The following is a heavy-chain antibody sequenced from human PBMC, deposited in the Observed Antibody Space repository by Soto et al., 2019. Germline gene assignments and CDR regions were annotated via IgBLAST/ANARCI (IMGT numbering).Heavy chain of an antibody. CDR1: GYTFTSYY. J-gene: IGHJ4*02. Sequence: GASVKVSCKASGYTFTSYYMHWVRQAPGQGLEWMGIINPSGGSTSYAQKFQGRVTMTRDTSTSTVYMELSSLRSEDTAVYYCARVSTHYYGSGSYGWAYWGQGALVTVSS. V-gene: IGHV1-46*03. CDR3: ARVSTHYYGSGSYGWAY. CDR2: INPSGGST. D-gene: IGHD3-10*01.